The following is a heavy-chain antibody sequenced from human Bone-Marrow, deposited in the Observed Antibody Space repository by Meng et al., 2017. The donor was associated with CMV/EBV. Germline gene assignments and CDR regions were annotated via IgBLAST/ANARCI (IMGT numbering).Heavy chain of an antibody. CDR3: TRESELPPANAFDI. Sequence: LKISCTASGFTFGDYAMSWVRQAPGKGLEWVGFIRSKAYGGTTEYAASVKGRFTISRDDSKSIAYLQMNSLKTVDTAVYYCTRESELPPANAFDIWGQGTMVTVSS. CDR1: GFTFGDYA. J-gene: IGHJ3*02. D-gene: IGHD1-26*01. CDR2: IRSKAYGGTT. V-gene: IGHV3-49*04.